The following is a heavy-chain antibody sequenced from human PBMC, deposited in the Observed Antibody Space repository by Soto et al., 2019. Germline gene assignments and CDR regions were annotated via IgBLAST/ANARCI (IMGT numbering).Heavy chain of an antibody. Sequence: GGSLRLSCAASGFTFSSYSMNWVRQAPGKGLEWVSYISSSSSTIYYADSVKGRFTISRDNAKNSLYLQMNSLRAEDTAVYYCARDRPDYGDYGGLDYWGQGTLVTVSS. CDR1: GFTFSSYS. CDR2: ISSSSSTI. CDR3: ARDRPDYGDYGGLDY. J-gene: IGHJ4*02. V-gene: IGHV3-48*01. D-gene: IGHD4-17*01.